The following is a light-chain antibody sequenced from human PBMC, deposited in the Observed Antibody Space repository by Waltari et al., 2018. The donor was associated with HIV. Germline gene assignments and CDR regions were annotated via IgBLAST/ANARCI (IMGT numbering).Light chain of an antibody. J-gene: IGLJ3*02. CDR2: EVS. CDR3: SSYTSSSTLRV. V-gene: IGLV2-14*01. CDR1: SSDVGGYNY. Sequence: QSALTQPASVSGSPGQSITISCTGTSSDVGGYNYVSWYQQHPGKAPKLMIYEVSNRSSGVSNRFSGSQSGNTASLTISGLQAEDEADYYCSSYTSSSTLRVFGGGTKLTVL.